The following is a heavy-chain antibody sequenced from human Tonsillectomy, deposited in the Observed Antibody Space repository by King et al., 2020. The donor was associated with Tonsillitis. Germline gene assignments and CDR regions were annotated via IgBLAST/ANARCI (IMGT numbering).Heavy chain of an antibody. D-gene: IGHD2-2*01. CDR2: TSYSGGT. CDR3: ARVVVVVPAAILP. CDR1: GGSISSGGYY. J-gene: IGHJ4*02. Sequence: QLQESGPGLVKPSQTLSLTCTVSGGSISSGGYYWSWIRQHPGKGLEWIGYTSYSGGTYYNPSLKSRVTISVDTSKNQFSLKLSSVTAADTAVYYCARVVVVVPAAILPWGQGTLVTVSS. V-gene: IGHV4-31*03.